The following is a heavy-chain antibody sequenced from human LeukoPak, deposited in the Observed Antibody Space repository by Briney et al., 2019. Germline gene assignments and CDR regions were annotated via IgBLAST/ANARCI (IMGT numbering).Heavy chain of an antibody. V-gene: IGHV4-4*07. CDR3: ARAVHCSGGSCYFDY. Sequence: SETLSLTCTVSGGSISSYSWSWIRQPAGKGLEWIGRIYTSGSTKYNPSLTSRVTMSVDTSKNQFSLKLRSVTAADTAVYYCARAVHCSGGSCYFDYWGQGTPVTVSS. CDR2: IYTSGST. J-gene: IGHJ4*02. CDR1: GGSISSYS. D-gene: IGHD2-15*01.